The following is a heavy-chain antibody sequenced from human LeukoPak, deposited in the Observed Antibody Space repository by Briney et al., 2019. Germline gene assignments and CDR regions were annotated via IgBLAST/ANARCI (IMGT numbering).Heavy chain of an antibody. CDR2: IDYSGST. D-gene: IGHD3-9*01. CDR3: ARVSPYYDILTGITLGAFDI. CDR1: GGSISSGGYY. J-gene: IGHJ3*02. V-gene: IGHV4-31*03. Sequence: SQTLSLTCTVSGGSISSGGYYWSWIRQHPGKGLEWIGYIDYSGSTYYNPSLKSRVTISVDTSKNQFSLKLSSVTAADTAVYYCARVSPYYDILTGITLGAFDIWGQGTMVTVSS.